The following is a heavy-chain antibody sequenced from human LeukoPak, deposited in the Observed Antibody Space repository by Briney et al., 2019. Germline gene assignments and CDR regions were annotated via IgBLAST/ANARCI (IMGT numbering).Heavy chain of an antibody. D-gene: IGHD5-12*01. CDR2: IIPIFGTA. CDR3: ARGGYSGSGNPFDY. J-gene: IGHJ4*02. CDR1: GYTFTSYG. V-gene: IGHV1-69*13. Sequence: SVKVSCKASGYTFTSYGISWVRQAPGQGLEWMGGIIPIFGTANYAQKFQGRVTITADESTSTAYMELSSLRSEDTAVYYCARGGYSGSGNPFDYWGQGTLVTVSS.